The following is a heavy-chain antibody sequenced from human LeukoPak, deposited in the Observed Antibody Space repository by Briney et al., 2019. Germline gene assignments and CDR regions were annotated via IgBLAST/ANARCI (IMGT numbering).Heavy chain of an antibody. CDR2: IRYDGSDK. V-gene: IGHV3-30*02. D-gene: IGHD3-22*01. Sequence: GGSLRLSCAASGFTFSTYGIHRVRQAPGKGLEWVALIRYDGSDKYYADSVKGRFTISRDNSKNTLYLQMNSLRAEDTAVYYCASGITMIVVVTPDNAFDIWGQGTMVTVSS. J-gene: IGHJ3*02. CDR3: ASGITMIVVVTPDNAFDI. CDR1: GFTFSTYG.